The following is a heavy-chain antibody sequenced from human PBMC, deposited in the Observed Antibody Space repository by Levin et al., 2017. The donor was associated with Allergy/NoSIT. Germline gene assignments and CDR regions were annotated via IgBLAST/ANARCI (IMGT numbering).Heavy chain of an antibody. Sequence: GGSLRLSCAASGFTFSSYAMHWVRQAPGKGLEWVAVISYDGSNKYYADSVKGRFTISRDNSKNTLYLQMNSLRAEDTAVYYCARAGGSSHYYYYYGMDVWGQGTTVTVSS. J-gene: IGHJ6*02. D-gene: IGHD6-6*01. V-gene: IGHV3-30*04. CDR2: ISYDGSNK. CDR3: ARAGGSSHYYYYYGMDV. CDR1: GFTFSSYA.